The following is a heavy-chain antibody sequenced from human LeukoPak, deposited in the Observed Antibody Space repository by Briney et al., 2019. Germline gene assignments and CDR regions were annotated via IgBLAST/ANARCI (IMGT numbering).Heavy chain of an antibody. CDR3: ARDRKVAGMIDAFDV. CDR2: VGSSTSI. CDR1: GFSFSSYN. V-gene: IGHV3-69-1*01. J-gene: IGHJ3*01. D-gene: IGHD6-19*01. Sequence: GGSLRLSCAASGFSFSSYNMNWVRQAPGKGLEWISFVGSSTSIYYADSVKGRFTISRDNARNSLSLHMSSLRAEDTAVYYCARDRKVAGMIDAFDVWGQGTMVTVS.